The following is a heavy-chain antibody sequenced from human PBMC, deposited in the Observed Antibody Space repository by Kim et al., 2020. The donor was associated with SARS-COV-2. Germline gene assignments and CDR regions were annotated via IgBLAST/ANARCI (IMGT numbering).Heavy chain of an antibody. J-gene: IGHJ6*02. CDR2: ISAYNGNT. V-gene: IGHV1-18*04. CDR1: GYTFTSYG. Sequence: ASVKVSCKASGYTFTSYGISWVRQAPGQGLEWMGWISAYNGNTNYAQKLQGRVTMTTDTSTSTAYMELRSLRSDDTAVYYCARWELPGYYYYGMDVWGQGTTVTVSS. CDR3: ARWELPGYYYYGMDV. D-gene: IGHD1-26*01.